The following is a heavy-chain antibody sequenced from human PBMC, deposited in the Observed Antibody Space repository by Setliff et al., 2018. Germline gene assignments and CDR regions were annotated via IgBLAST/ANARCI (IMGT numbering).Heavy chain of an antibody. J-gene: IGHJ4*02. Sequence: GGSLRLSCAASGFTVNTNYMTWVRQAPGKGLEWVSITYRDGSTYYAESVKGRFTLSRDSTKNTLSLQMNSLRVEDTAFYYCGTNSVSMHYIDFWGQGTLGTVS. V-gene: IGHV3-66*01. CDR1: GFTVNTNY. CDR2: TYRDGST. CDR3: GTNSVSMHYIDF. D-gene: IGHD2-8*01.